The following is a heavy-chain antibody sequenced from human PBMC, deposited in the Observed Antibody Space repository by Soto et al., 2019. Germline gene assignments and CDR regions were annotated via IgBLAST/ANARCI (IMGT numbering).Heavy chain of an antibody. D-gene: IGHD4-17*01. CDR3: ANLADYGDYDPFDY. CDR2: IIPILGIA. V-gene: IGHV1-69*02. Sequence: SVKVSCKASGGTFSSYTISWVRQAPGQGLEWMGRIIPILGIANYAQKFQGRVTITADKSTSTAYMELSSLRSEDTAVYYCANLADYGDYDPFDYWGQGTLVTVSS. CDR1: GGTFSSYT. J-gene: IGHJ4*02.